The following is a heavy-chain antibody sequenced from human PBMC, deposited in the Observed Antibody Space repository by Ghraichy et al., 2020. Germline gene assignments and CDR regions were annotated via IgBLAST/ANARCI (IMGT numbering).Heavy chain of an antibody. Sequence: VISGSGGSTYYADSVKGRFTISRDNSKNTLYLQMNSLRDEETAVYYCAKLMGSDYGSSFDIWGQGTKFTVS. J-gene: IGHJ3*02. CDR2: ISGSGGST. D-gene: IGHD3-10*01. CDR3: AKLMGSDYGSSFDI. V-gene: IGHV3-23*01.